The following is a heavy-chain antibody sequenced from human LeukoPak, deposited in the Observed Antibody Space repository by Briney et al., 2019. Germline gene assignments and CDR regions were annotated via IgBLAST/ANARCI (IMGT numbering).Heavy chain of an antibody. CDR1: GFTVSSNY. V-gene: IGHV3-66*01. CDR3: ARDVTQYSSGWTFDY. CDR2: IYSGGST. J-gene: IGHJ4*02. D-gene: IGHD6-19*01. Sequence: PGGSLRLSCAASGFTVSSNYMSWVRQAPGKGLEWVSVIYSGGSTYYADSVKGRFTISRDNPKNTLYLQMNSLRAEDTAVYYCARDVTQYSSGWTFDYWGQGTLVTVSS.